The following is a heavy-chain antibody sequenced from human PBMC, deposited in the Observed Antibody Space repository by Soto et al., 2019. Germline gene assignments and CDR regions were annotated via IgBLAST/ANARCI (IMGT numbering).Heavy chain of an antibody. CDR2: ISATGST. D-gene: IGHD5-18*01. Sequence: AQLQESGPGLLKPSETLSLTCTVSGDSVGSASYYWTWIRQPPGEGLEWIGYISATGSTNYSPSLKNRLTISADTSRNQFSLKLSSVTAADTAVYYCARDIRGYSRAFDYWGQGTLVTVSS. J-gene: IGHJ4*02. CDR1: GDSVGSASYY. V-gene: IGHV4-61*01. CDR3: ARDIRGYSRAFDY.